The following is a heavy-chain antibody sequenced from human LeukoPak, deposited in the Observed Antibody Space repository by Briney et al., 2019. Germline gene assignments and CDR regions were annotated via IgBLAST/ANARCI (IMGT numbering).Heavy chain of an antibody. J-gene: IGHJ4*02. CDR2: IYSGGNT. CDR3: ARRAGEYSHPYDY. Sequence: GGSLRLSCTVSGFTVSINSMSWIRQAPGKGLEWVSFIYSGGNTHYSDSVKGRFTISRDNSKNTLYLQMNSLRAEDTAVYYCARRAGEYSHPYDYWGQGTLVTVSS. CDR1: GFTVSINS. D-gene: IGHD4-17*01. V-gene: IGHV3-53*01.